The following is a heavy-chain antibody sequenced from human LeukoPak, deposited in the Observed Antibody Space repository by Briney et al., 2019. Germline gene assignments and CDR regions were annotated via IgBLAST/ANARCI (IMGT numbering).Heavy chain of an antibody. CDR3: ARGFDYYDSSGYASGDY. Sequence: ASVKVSCKASGYTFTSYGISWVRQAPGQGLEWMGWISAYNGNTNYAQKFQGRVTMTRDTSISTAYMELSRLRSDDTAVYYCARGFDYYDSSGYASGDYWGQGTLVTVSS. CDR1: GYTFTSYG. D-gene: IGHD3-22*01. CDR2: ISAYNGNT. J-gene: IGHJ4*02. V-gene: IGHV1-18*01.